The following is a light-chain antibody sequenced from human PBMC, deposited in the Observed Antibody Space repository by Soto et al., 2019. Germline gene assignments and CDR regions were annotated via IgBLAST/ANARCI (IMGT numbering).Light chain of an antibody. J-gene: IGKJ4*01. CDR1: QSVLYSSNNKNY. CDR3: RQYYSTPLP. V-gene: IGKV4-1*01. Sequence: DIVMTQSPDSLAVSLGERATINCKSSQSVLYSSNNKNYLAWYQQKPGQPPYLLIYWVSTRESGVPERFSGSGSGTDFTLTISSLQAEDVAVYYCRQYYSTPLPFGGGTKVEIK. CDR2: WVS.